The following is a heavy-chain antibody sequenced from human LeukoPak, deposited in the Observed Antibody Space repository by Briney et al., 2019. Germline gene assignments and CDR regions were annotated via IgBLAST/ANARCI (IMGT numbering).Heavy chain of an antibody. CDR1: GFTFSSCA. Sequence: GGSLRLSCAASGFTFSSCAISWVRQAPGKGLEWVSGINSSGGGTSYADSVKGRFTISRDNSKNTLYLQMNSLRAEDTAVYYCAKQLGYCSDGSCYFPYWGQGTLVTVSS. V-gene: IGHV3-23*01. J-gene: IGHJ4*02. CDR3: AKQLGYCSDGSCYFPY. CDR2: INSSGGGT. D-gene: IGHD2-15*01.